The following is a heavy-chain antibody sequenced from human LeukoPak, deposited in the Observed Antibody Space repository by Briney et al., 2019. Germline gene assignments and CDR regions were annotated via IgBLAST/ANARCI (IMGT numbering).Heavy chain of an antibody. CDR1: GGSISSHY. D-gene: IGHD5-18*01. V-gene: IGHV4-59*11. CDR2: IYYSGST. Sequence: SETLSLTCTVSGGSISSHYWSWIRQPPGKGLEWIGYIYYSGSTNYNPSLKSRVTISVDTSKNQFSLKLSSVTAADTAVYYCARDRGYSYGWNWFDPWGQGTLVTVSS. J-gene: IGHJ5*02. CDR3: ARDRGYSYGWNWFDP.